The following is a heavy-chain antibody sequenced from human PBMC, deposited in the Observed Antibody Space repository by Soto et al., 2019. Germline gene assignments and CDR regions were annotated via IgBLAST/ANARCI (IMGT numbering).Heavy chain of an antibody. CDR1: GFTFSSYS. J-gene: IGHJ4*02. V-gene: IGHV3-48*04. CDR2: ISSSSSTI. D-gene: IGHD3-22*01. Sequence: PGGSLRLSCAASGFTFSSYSMNWVRQAPGKGLEWVSYISSSSSTIYYADSVKGRFTISRDNAQNSLYLQMNSLRAEDTALYYGARTYYGTSGYKYWGKETLGTVAS. CDR3: ARTYYGTSGYKY.